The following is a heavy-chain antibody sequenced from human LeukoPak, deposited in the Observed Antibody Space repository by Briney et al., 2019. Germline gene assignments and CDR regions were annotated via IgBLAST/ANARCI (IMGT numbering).Heavy chain of an antibody. CDR1: GFTFSSYA. V-gene: IGHV3-23*01. D-gene: IGHD2-2*01. Sequence: GGSLRLSCAASGFTFSSYAMHWVRQAPGKGLEWVSVIRGSGVSTYYADSVKGRFTISRDNSKNTLYLQMNNLRAEDTAMYYCAKRQGSSASCYDYWGQGTLVTVSS. CDR3: AKRQGSSASCYDY. J-gene: IGHJ4*02. CDR2: IRGSGVST.